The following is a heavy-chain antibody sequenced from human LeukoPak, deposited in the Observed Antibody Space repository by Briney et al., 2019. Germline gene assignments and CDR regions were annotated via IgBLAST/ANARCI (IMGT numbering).Heavy chain of an antibody. Sequence: GGSLRLSCAASGFTFSSYAMSWVRQAPGKGLEWVSSISSSGGGTYYADSVKGRFSISRDNSKNTLSLQMNSLGAEDTAVYYCAKAFSSTRSDWYFDLWGRGTLVTVSS. J-gene: IGHJ2*01. V-gene: IGHV3-23*01. D-gene: IGHD6-13*01. CDR3: AKAFSSTRSDWYFDL. CDR1: GFTFSSYA. CDR2: ISSSGGGT.